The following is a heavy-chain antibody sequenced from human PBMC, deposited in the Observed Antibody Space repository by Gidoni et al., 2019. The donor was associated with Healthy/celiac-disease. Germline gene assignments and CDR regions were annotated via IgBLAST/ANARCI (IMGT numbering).Heavy chain of an antibody. D-gene: IGHD3-22*01. CDR2: IYYSGST. V-gene: IGHV4-59*01. J-gene: IGHJ4*02. Sequence: QVQLQESGPGLVKPSETLSLTCTVSGGSISSYYWGWIRQPPGKGLEWIGYIYYSGSTNYNPSLKSRVTISVDTSKNQFSLRLSSVTAADTAVYYCARSGDYDSSGYYSPFDYWGQETLVTVSS. CDR3: ARSGDYDSSGYYSPFDY. CDR1: GGSISSYY.